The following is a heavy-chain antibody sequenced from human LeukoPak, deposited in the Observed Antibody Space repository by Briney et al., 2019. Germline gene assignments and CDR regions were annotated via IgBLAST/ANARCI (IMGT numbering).Heavy chain of an antibody. Sequence: PGGSLRLSCAASGFTFSSYGMHWVRQAPGKGLEWVAFIRYDGSNKYYADSVKGRFTISRDNSKNTLYLQMNSLRAEDTAVYYCAKVLEPDYGSGSYYNALDYWGQGTLVTVSS. J-gene: IGHJ4*02. CDR3: AKVLEPDYGSGSYYNALDY. CDR2: IRYDGSNK. D-gene: IGHD3-10*01. V-gene: IGHV3-30*02. CDR1: GFTFSSYG.